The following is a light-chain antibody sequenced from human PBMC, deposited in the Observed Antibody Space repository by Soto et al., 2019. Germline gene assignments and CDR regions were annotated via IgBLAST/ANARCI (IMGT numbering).Light chain of an antibody. J-gene: IGKJ5*01. CDR1: QSVSSN. CDR2: GAS. V-gene: IGKV3-15*01. Sequence: EIVMTHSPATLSVSPGERATLSCRASQSVSSNLAWYQQKPGQAPRLLIYGASTRATGIPARFSGSGSGTEFTLTICCLQSEDFAAYYCQQYTNWPLIAFGQGTRLEI. CDR3: QQYTNWPLIA.